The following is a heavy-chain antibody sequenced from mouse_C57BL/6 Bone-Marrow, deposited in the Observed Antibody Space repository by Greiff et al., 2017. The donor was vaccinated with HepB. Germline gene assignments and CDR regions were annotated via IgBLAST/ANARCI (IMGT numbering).Heavy chain of an antibody. D-gene: IGHD1-1*01. CDR2: IYPRSGNT. Sequence: VQLVESGAELARPGASVKLSCKASGYTFTSYGISWVKQRTGQGLEWIGEIYPRSGNTYYNEKFKGKATLTADKSSSTAYMELRSLTSEDSAVYFCASLRRYFDVWGTGTTVTVSS. V-gene: IGHV1-81*01. CDR3: ASLRRYFDV. J-gene: IGHJ1*03. CDR1: GYTFTSYG.